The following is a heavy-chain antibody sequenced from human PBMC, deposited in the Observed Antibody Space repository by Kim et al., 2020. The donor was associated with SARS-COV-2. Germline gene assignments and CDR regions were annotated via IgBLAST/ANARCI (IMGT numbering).Heavy chain of an antibody. D-gene: IGHD3-10*01. J-gene: IGHJ6*02. CDR3: ARDPGRVRSRGAGPYYYYYGMDV. CDR1: GGSISSGDYY. V-gene: IGHV4-30-4*01. Sequence: SETLSLTCTVSGGSISSGDYYWSWIRQPPGKGLEWIGYIYYSGSTYYNPSLKSRVTISVDTSKNQFSLKLSSVTAADTAVYYCARDPGRVRSRGAGPYYYYYGMDVWGQGTTVTVSS. CDR2: IYYSGST.